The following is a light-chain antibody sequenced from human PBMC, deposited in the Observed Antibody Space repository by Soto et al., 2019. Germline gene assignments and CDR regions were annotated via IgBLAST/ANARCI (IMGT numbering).Light chain of an antibody. CDR1: SSDVGSYNR. CDR3: SSYTSSSTYV. V-gene: IGLV2-18*02. J-gene: IGLJ1*01. CDR2: EVS. Sequence: QSVLTQPPSVSGSPGQSVTISCTGPSSDVGSYNRVSWYQQPPGTAPKLMIYEVSNRPSGVPDRFSGSKSGNTASLTISGLQAEHEADYYCSSYTSSSTYVFGTGTKVTVL.